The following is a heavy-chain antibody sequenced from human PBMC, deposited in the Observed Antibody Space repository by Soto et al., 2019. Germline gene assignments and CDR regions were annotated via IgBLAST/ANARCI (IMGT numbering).Heavy chain of an antibody. CDR3: ARSRRAWNSESYYFDY. V-gene: IGHV1-69*01. CDR2: IIPIFGTA. D-gene: IGHD1-1*01. CDR1: GGTFSSYA. Sequence: QVQLVQSGAEVKKPGSSVKVSCKASGGTFSSYAISWVRQAPGQGLEWMGGIIPIFGTANYAQKFQGRVTVTGDESTSTAYMELSSLRSEDMAVYYCARSRRAWNSESYYFDYWGQGTLVTVSS. J-gene: IGHJ4*02.